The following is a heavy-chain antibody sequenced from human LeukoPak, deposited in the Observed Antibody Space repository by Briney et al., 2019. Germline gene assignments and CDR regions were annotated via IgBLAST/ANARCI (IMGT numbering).Heavy chain of an antibody. CDR2: ISGSGGST. Sequence: GGSLRLSCAASGFIFSSYAMSWVRQAPGKGLEWVSAISGSGGSTYYADSVKGRFTISRDNSKNTLYLQMNSLRAEDMAVYYCAKDRWELFDAFDIWGQGTMVTVSS. D-gene: IGHD1-26*01. J-gene: IGHJ3*02. V-gene: IGHV3-23*01. CDR1: GFIFSSYA. CDR3: AKDRWELFDAFDI.